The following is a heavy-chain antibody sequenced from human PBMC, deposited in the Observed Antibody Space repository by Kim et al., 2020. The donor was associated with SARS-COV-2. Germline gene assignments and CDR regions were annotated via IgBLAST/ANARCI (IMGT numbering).Heavy chain of an antibody. Sequence: RLTISRDNAKNSVYLQMNSLRAEDTAVYYCASPLLSGSYYSSYYYYGMDVWGQGTTVTVSS. CDR3: ASPLLSGSYYSSYYYYGMDV. D-gene: IGHD3-10*01. V-gene: IGHV3-11*04. J-gene: IGHJ6*02.